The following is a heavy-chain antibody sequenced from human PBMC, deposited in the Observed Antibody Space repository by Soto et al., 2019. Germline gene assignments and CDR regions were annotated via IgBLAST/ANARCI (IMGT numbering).Heavy chain of an antibody. V-gene: IGHV2-5*02. D-gene: IGHD2-15*01. CDR2: IYWDDDN. J-gene: IGHJ4*02. Sequence: QITLKESGPTLVKPTQTLTLTCTFSGFSLTTTGVGVGWVRQPPGKALEWLALIYWDDDNRYSPSLKSKLTITKDTSKNQVVLTMTNVDLVDTATYYCAHTWGADCSGGGCYALLGYFDYWGQGILVTVSS. CDR1: GFSLTTTGVG. CDR3: AHTWGADCSGGGCYALLGYFDY.